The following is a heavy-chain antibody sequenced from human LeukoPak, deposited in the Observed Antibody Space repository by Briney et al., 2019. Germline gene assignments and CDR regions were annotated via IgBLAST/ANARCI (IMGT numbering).Heavy chain of an antibody. V-gene: IGHV3-30*18. CDR1: GFTFSSYG. Sequence: SLRLSCAASGFTFSSYGMHWVRQAPGKRLEWVAVISYDGSNKYYADSVKGQFTISRDNSKHTLDLQMDSLRAEDTGVYYCAKDRPYSSSWGQGTLVTVSS. D-gene: IGHD6-13*01. CDR3: AKDRPYSSS. J-gene: IGHJ4*02. CDR2: ISYDGSNK.